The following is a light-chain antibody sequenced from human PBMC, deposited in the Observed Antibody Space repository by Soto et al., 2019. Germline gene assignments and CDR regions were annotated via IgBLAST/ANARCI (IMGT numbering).Light chain of an antibody. Sequence: QTVVTQEPSLTVSPGGTVTLTCGSSTGAVTSGHYPYWFQQKPGQAPRTLIYDTSDKQSWTPARFSASLLGGKAALTLSGAQPEDEAEYYCLLSYSGPVVFGGGTQLTVL. CDR1: TGAVTSGHY. J-gene: IGLJ2*01. CDR2: DTS. V-gene: IGLV7-46*01. CDR3: LLSYSGPVV.